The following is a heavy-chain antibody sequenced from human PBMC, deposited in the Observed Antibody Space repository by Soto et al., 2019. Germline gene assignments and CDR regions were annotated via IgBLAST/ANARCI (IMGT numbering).Heavy chain of an antibody. CDR2: TYYRCKWYN. D-gene: IGHD2-8*01. CDR3: ARSAPGVQSAY. CDR1: GDSVSINSAA. Sequence: PSPTLSLTCAFSGDSVSINSAAWNWIRRSTSRGLEWLGRTYYRCKWYNHYAVSVKSRITVNPDTSKNQCSMQLNSVTPEDTAVYDWARSAPGVQSAYRGKGTQVTGSS. J-gene: IGHJ4*01. V-gene: IGHV6-1*01.